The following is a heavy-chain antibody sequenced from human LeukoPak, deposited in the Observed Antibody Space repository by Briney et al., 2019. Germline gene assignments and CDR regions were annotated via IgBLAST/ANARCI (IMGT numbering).Heavy chain of an antibody. J-gene: IGHJ4*02. CDR1: GDTFSNYA. V-gene: IGHV1-69*05. Sequence: SVKVSCKASGDTFSNYAINWVRQAPGQGLEWMGRITPIFGTAKYAQKFQGRVTITTDESTSTAYMELSSLKSEDRAIYYCATEEEVLAAFDYWGQGTLVTVSS. CDR2: ITPIFGTA. CDR3: ATEEEVLAAFDY. D-gene: IGHD3-3*02.